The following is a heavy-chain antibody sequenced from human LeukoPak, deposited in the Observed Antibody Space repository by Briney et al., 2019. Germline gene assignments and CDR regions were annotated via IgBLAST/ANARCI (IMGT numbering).Heavy chain of an antibody. Sequence: GGSLRLSCAASGFTFSSYAMSWVRQAPGNGLEWVSAISGSGGSTYYADSVKGRFTISRDNSKNTLYLQMNSLRAEDTAVYYCAKGIQLWFLHYFDYWGQGTLVTVSS. D-gene: IGHD5-18*01. CDR1: GFTFSSYA. CDR3: AKGIQLWFLHYFDY. CDR2: ISGSGGST. J-gene: IGHJ4*02. V-gene: IGHV3-23*01.